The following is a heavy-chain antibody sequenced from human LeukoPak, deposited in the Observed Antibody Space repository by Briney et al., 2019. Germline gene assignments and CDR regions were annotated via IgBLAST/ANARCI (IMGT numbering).Heavy chain of an antibody. CDR2: IYHSGST. J-gene: IGHJ3*02. CDR1: GYSINSGYY. V-gene: IGHV4-38-2*02. D-gene: IGHD6-13*01. CDR3: AREGSSWYYAFDI. Sequence: SETLSLTCAVSGYSINSGYYWGWIRQPPGKGLEWIGSIYHSGSTYYNPSLKSRVTISVDTSKNQFSLKLSSVTAADTAVYYCAREGSSWYYAFDIWGQGTMVTDSS.